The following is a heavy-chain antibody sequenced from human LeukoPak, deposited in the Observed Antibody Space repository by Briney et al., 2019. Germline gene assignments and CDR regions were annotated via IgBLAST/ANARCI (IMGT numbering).Heavy chain of an antibody. Sequence: PSETLSLTCAVYGGSFSGYYWSWIRQPPGKGLEWIGEINHSGSTNYNPSLKSRVTISVDTSKNQFSLKLSSVTAADTAVYYCARHLYYYGSGSRPFDYWGQGTLVTVSS. D-gene: IGHD3-10*01. CDR3: ARHLYYYGSGSRPFDY. CDR1: GGSFSGYY. J-gene: IGHJ4*02. V-gene: IGHV4-34*01. CDR2: INHSGST.